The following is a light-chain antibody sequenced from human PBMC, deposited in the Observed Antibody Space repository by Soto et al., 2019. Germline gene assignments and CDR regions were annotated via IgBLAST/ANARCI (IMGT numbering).Light chain of an antibody. Sequence: EMVMTQSPATLSVSPGERATLSCMASQSVTTKLAWYQHKPGQAPRLLIHSASSRATGIPDRFSGSGSGTDFTLTINRLEPEDFAVYYCQQYSSSPLTFGGGTKVDIK. J-gene: IGKJ4*01. CDR1: QSVTTK. CDR3: QQYSSSPLT. CDR2: SAS. V-gene: IGKV3-20*01.